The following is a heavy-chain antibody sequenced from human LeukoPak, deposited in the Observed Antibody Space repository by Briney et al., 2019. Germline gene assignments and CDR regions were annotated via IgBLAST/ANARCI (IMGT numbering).Heavy chain of an antibody. J-gene: IGHJ6*02. CDR2: ISYDGSNK. Sequence: GGSLRLPCAASGFTFSSYAMHWVRQAPGKGLEWGAVISYDGSNKYYADSVKGRFTISRDNSKNTLYLQMNSLRAEDTAVYYCARPDCSGGSCYSLYGMDVWGQGTTVTVSS. D-gene: IGHD2-15*01. CDR1: GFTFSSYA. V-gene: IGHV3-30-3*01. CDR3: ARPDCSGGSCYSLYGMDV.